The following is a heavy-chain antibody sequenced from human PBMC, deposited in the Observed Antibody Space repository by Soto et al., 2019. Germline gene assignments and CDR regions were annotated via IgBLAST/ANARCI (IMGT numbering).Heavy chain of an antibody. V-gene: IGHV3-15*05. D-gene: IGHD2-15*01. Sequence: GGSLRLSCAGSGFPFRSARISWVRQVPGKGLEWVGRIKGRALGGTTAFAAPVRGRFAITRDASRNVAYMQMNSLHTEDTAVYYCTTDSYSSMVVVRFDYWGHGSLVTVSS. CDR2: IKGRALGGTT. CDR3: TTDSYSSMVVVRFDY. CDR1: GFPFRSAR. J-gene: IGHJ4*01.